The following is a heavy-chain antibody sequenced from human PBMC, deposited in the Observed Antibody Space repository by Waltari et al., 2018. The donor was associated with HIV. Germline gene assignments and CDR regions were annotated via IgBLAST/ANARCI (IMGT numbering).Heavy chain of an antibody. V-gene: IGHV1-2*02. CDR1: GYTFTGYY. D-gene: IGHD4-17*01. Sequence: QVQLVQSGAEVKKPGASVKVSCKASGYTFTGYYMHWVRQDPGQGLEWMGWINPNSGGTNYAQKFQGRVTMTRDTSISTAYMELSRLRSDDTAVYYCARSGRVTTVTTVSYYWGQGTLVTVSS. CDR3: ARSGRVTTVTTVSYY. J-gene: IGHJ4*02. CDR2: INPNSGGT.